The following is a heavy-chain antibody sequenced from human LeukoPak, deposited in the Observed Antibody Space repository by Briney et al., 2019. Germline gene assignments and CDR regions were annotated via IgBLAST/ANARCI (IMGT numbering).Heavy chain of an antibody. CDR2: INSDGSST. V-gene: IGHV3-74*01. D-gene: IGHD6-19*01. J-gene: IGHJ6*03. Sequence: GGSLRLSCAASGFTFSSYWMHWVRQAPGKGLVWVSRINSDGSSTSYADSVKGRSIISRDNAKNTLYLQMNSLRAEDTAVYYCARASSGWSYMDVWGKGTTVTISS. CDR1: GFTFSSYW. CDR3: ARASSGWSYMDV.